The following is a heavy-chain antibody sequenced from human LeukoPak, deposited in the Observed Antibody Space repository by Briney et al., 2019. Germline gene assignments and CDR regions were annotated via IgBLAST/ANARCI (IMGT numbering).Heavy chain of an antibody. J-gene: IGHJ5*02. D-gene: IGHD6-6*01. CDR2: IIPIFGTA. CDR1: GGTISSYA. CDR3: ARDWAYSSSPYNWFDP. Sequence: ASVKVSCKASGGTISSYAISWVRQAPGQGLEWMGGIIPIFGTANYAQKFQGRVTITADESTSTAYMELSSLRSEDTAVYYCARDWAYSSSPYNWFDPWGQGTLVTVSS. V-gene: IGHV1-69*13.